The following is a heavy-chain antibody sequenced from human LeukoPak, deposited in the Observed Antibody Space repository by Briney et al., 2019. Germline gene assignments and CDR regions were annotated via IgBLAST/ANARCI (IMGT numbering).Heavy chain of an antibody. CDR1: GYIFTSYV. Sequence: ASVKVSCKASGYIFTSYVINWVRQTPGQGLEWMGWISGYNANTHYAQNLQGRVTMTIDTSTTTAYMELRSLRSDDTAVYYCARSTHRNDAFDIWGQGTVVTVSS. V-gene: IGHV1-18*01. J-gene: IGHJ3*02. CDR3: ARSTHRNDAFDI. CDR2: ISGYNANT. D-gene: IGHD3-16*02.